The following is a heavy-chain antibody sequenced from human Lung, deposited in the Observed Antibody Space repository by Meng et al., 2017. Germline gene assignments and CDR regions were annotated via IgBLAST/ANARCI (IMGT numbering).Heavy chain of an antibody. CDR3: ARGLGEAVVPRTMFDY. V-gene: IGHV4-4*02. Sequence: QVHVQESGPGLVKPSGTRSLPCGVSGGSISSSNWWSWVRQPPGKGLEWIGEIYHSGGTKYNPSLKSRVTISVDKSKNQFSLKLSSVTAADTAVYYCARGLGEAVVPRTMFDYWGQGTLVTVSS. D-gene: IGHD2-2*01. J-gene: IGHJ4*02. CDR2: IYHSGGT. CDR1: GGSISSSNW.